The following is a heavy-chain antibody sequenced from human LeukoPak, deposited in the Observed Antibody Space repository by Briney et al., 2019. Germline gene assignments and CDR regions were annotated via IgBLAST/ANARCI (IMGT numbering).Heavy chain of an antibody. J-gene: IGHJ4*02. D-gene: IGHD2-21*02. CDR3: ARARGDSTSYYFDY. V-gene: IGHV3-11*06. CDR1: GFIFSDYY. Sequence: GGSLRLSCVASGFIFSDYYVSWIRQAPGKGLEWVSYISSSSSHTNYADSVKGRFTISRDNAKNSLYLQMSSLRAEDMALYYCARARGDSTSYYFDYWGLGTLVTVSS. CDR2: ISSSSSHT.